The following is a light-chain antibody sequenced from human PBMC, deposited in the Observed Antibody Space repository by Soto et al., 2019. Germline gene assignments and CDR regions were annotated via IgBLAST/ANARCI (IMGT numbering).Light chain of an antibody. Sequence: AIRMTQSPSSFSASTGDRVTITCRASQGISSYLAWYQQKPGKAPKLLIYAASTLQSGVPSRFSGSGSGTDFTLTISFLQSEDFATYYGQQYYSYPLSFGQGTKVEIK. V-gene: IGKV1-8*01. CDR3: QQYYSYPLS. CDR1: QGISSY. J-gene: IGKJ1*01. CDR2: AAS.